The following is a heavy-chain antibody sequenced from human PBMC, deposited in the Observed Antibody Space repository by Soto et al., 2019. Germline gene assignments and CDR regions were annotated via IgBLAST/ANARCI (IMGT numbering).Heavy chain of an antibody. CDR2: VFHSGNT. CDR1: GYSISSGYY. V-gene: IGHV4-38-2*02. Sequence: PSETLSLTCTVSGYSISSGYYWDWIRQPPGAGLEWMGSVFHSGNTFYNASLRSRLTISLDTSKKQFSLKLSSLTDTDTAIYYCARLSHPRYYCDYWGQGTLVTVSS. CDR3: ARLSHPRYYCDY. D-gene: IGHD3-16*01. J-gene: IGHJ4*02.